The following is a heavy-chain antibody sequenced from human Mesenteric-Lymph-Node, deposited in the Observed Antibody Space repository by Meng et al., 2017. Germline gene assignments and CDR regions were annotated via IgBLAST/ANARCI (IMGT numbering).Heavy chain of an antibody. D-gene: IGHD4-17*01. CDR1: GGSISSSSYF. CDR3: ARESFDYGVDY. J-gene: IGHJ4*02. Sequence: SETLSLTCTVSGGSISSSSYFWSWIRQTPGKGLEWIAYVHFTGRTKYNPSLKSRVTISVDTNNQFSLKLGSVTAAGAAVYYCARESFDYGVDYWGQGTLVTVSS. V-gene: IGHV4-61*01. CDR2: VHFTGRT.